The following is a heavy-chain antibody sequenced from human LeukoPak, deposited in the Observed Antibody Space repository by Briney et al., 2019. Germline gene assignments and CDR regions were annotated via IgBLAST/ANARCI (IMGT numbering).Heavy chain of an antibody. CDR2: IRYDGSNK. D-gene: IGHD3-9*01. CDR1: GFTFSSYG. J-gene: IGHJ6*03. Sequence: GGSLRLSCAASGFTFSSYGMHWVRQAPGKGLEWVAFIRYDGSNKYYADSVKGRFTISRDNSKNTLYLQMNSLRAEDTAVYYCAKENDILTLSYYMDVWGKGTTVTISS. V-gene: IGHV3-30*02. CDR3: AKENDILTLSYYMDV.